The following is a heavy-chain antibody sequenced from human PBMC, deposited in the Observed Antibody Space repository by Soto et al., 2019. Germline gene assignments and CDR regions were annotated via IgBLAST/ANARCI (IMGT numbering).Heavy chain of an antibody. CDR3: ASTNYDILTGYYYYYGMDV. V-gene: IGHV5-51*01. Sequence: ESLKISFKGSGYSFTSYWIGWVRQMPGKGLEWMGIIYPGDSDTRYSPSFQGQVTISADKSISTAYLQWSSLKASDTAMYYCASTNYDILTGYYYYYGMDVWGQGTTVTVS. D-gene: IGHD3-9*01. CDR2: IYPGDSDT. CDR1: GYSFTSYW. J-gene: IGHJ6*02.